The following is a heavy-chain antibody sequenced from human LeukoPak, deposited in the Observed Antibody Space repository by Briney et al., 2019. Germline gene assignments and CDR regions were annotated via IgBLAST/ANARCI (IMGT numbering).Heavy chain of an antibody. D-gene: IGHD1-14*01. J-gene: IGHJ6*02. CDR3: ARGGPDANYYGMDV. V-gene: IGHV3-48*03. CDR1: GFTFSNYE. Sequence: GGSLRLSCAASGFTFSNYEMNWVRQAPGKGLEWVSYISSSGSAIYYADSVKGRFTISRDNAKNSLYLQMNSLRAEDTAVYYCARGGPDANYYGMDVWGQGTTVTVSS. CDR2: ISSSGSAI.